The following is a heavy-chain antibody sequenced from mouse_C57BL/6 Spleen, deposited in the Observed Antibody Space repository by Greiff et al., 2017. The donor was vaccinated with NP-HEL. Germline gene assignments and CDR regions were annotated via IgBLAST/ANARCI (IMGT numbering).Heavy chain of an antibody. CDR3: ERTFGYYDYDEYFDY. V-gene: IGHV1-76*01. J-gene: IGHJ2*01. D-gene: IGHD2-4*01. CDR1: GYTFTDYY. CDR2: IYPGSGNT. Sequence: VKLMESGAELVRPGASVKLSCKASGYTFTDYYINWVKQRPGQGLEWIARIYPGSGNTYYNDKFKGKATLTAEKSSSTAYMQLSSLTSEDSAVYFCERTFGYYDYDEYFDYWGQGTTLTVSS.